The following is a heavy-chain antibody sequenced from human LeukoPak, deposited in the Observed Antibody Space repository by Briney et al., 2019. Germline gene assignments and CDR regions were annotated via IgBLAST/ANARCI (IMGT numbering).Heavy chain of an antibody. Sequence: ASVKVSCKASGYTFTSYGISWGRQAPGQGLEWMGWISAYNGNTNYAQELQGRVTMTTDTSTSTAYMELRSLRSDDTAVYYCARERFPGAVRGVILDYWGQGTLVTVSS. CDR3: ARERFPGAVRGVILDY. CDR1: GYTFTSYG. J-gene: IGHJ4*02. D-gene: IGHD3-10*01. CDR2: ISAYNGNT. V-gene: IGHV1-18*01.